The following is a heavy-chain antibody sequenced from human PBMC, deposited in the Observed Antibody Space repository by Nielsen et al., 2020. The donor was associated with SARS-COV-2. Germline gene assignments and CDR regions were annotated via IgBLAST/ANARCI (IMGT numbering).Heavy chain of an antibody. J-gene: IGHJ6*02. Sequence: VRQAPGKGLEWVSYISSSSSTIYYADSVKGRFTISRDNAKNSLYLQMNSLRAEDTAVYYCARDSSGWYALTTYYYGMDVWGQGTTVTSP. D-gene: IGHD6-19*01. CDR2: ISSSSSTI. CDR3: ARDSSGWYALTTYYYGMDV. V-gene: IGHV3-48*01.